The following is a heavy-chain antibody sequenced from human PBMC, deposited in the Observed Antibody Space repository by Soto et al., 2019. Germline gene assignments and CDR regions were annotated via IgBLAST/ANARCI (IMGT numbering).Heavy chain of an antibody. CDR1: GGSISSGGYY. D-gene: IGHD3-3*01. J-gene: IGHJ4*02. V-gene: IGHV4-31*03. Sequence: ASETLSLTCTVSGGSISSGGYYWSWIRQHPGKGLEWIGYIYYSGSTYYNPSLKSRVTISVDTSKNQFSLKLSSVTAADTAVYYCARAGRGLRFLEWLSTIFDYWGQGTLVTVSS. CDR3: ARAGRGLRFLEWLSTIFDY. CDR2: IYYSGST.